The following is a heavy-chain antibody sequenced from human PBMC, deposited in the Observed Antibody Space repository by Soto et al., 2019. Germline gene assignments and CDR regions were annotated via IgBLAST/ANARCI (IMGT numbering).Heavy chain of an antibody. V-gene: IGHV1-18*04. D-gene: IGHD3-9*01. J-gene: IGHJ4*02. CDR3: ARGGAFYDILTGYYNRPLDY. CDR1: GYPFTSYG. Sequence: ASVKVSCKASGYPFTSYGISWVRQAPGQGLEWMGWISAYNGNTNYAQKLQGRVTMTTDTSTSTAYMELRSLRAEDTAVYYCARGGAFYDILTGYYNRPLDYWGQGTLVTVSS. CDR2: ISAYNGNT.